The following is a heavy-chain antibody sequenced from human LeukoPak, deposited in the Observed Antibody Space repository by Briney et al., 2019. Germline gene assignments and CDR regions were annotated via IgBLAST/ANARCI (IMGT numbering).Heavy chain of an antibody. V-gene: IGHV4-30-4*08. Sequence: SETLSLTCTVSGGSISSGDYYWSWIRQPPGKGLEWIGYIYYSGSTYYNPSLKSRVTISVDTSKNQFSLKLSSVTAADTAVYYCASSNYYYGSGSHPTIDYWGQGTLVTVSS. D-gene: IGHD3-10*01. CDR1: GGSISSGDYY. J-gene: IGHJ4*02. CDR3: ASSNYYYGSGSHPTIDY. CDR2: IYYSGST.